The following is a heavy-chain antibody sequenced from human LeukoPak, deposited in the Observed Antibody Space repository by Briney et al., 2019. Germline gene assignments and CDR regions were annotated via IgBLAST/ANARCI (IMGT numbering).Heavy chain of an antibody. D-gene: IGHD1-26*01. Sequence: SETLSLTCTVSGGSISSYYWNWIRQPPGKGPEWIGYIYYSGSTNYNPSLKSRVTISVDTSKNQFSLNLSSVTAADTAMYYCATLGLLWGAGFNLATHFDFWGQGTLVAVSS. CDR3: ATLGLLWGAGFNLATHFDF. CDR1: GGSISSYY. V-gene: IGHV4-59*08. J-gene: IGHJ4*02. CDR2: IYYSGST.